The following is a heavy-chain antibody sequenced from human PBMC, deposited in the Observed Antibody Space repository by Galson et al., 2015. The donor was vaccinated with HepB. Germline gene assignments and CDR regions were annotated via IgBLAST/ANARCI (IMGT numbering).Heavy chain of an antibody. D-gene: IGHD3-9*01. CDR2: IDWDDDK. J-gene: IGHJ4*02. CDR1: GFSLSTRGMC. Sequence: PALVKPTQTLTLTCTFSGFSLSTRGMCVSWIRQPPGKALEWLARIDWDDDKYYSTSLKTRLTISKDTSKNQVVLTMTNMDPVDTATYYCARIARYYDILTGYSYSSFDYWGQGTLVTVSS. CDR3: ARIARYYDILTGYSYSSFDY. V-gene: IGHV2-70*11.